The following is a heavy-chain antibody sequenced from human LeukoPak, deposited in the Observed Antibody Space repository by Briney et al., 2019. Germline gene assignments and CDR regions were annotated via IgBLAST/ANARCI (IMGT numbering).Heavy chain of an antibody. CDR2: INQDGSER. J-gene: IGHJ4*02. CDR1: GFTLRSYW. Sequence: SGGSLRLSCAASGFTLRSYWMSWVRQAPGKGLEWVANINQDGSERYYVDSVKGRCTISRDNAKNSLYLHMSSLRADDTAVYYCARDYGDENWGQGTLVTVSS. D-gene: IGHD4-17*01. CDR3: ARDYGDEN. V-gene: IGHV3-7*01.